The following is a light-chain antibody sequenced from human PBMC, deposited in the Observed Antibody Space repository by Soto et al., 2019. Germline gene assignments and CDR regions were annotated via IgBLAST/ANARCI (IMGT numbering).Light chain of an antibody. Sequence: QSALTQPASVSGSPGQSITISCTGTSSDVGDYKYVSWYQQHPGKAPKLIIHEVSNRPSGISNRFSGSKSGNTASLTISGLQAEDEADYYCQAYDYSLTASVFGGGTKVTVL. CDR3: QAYDYSLTASV. CDR1: SSDVGDYKY. J-gene: IGLJ3*02. V-gene: IGLV2-14*01. CDR2: EVS.